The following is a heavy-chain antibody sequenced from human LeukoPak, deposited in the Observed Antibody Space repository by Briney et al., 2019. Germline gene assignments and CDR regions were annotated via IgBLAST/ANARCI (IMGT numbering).Heavy chain of an antibody. CDR2: ISYSGST. D-gene: IGHD3-10*01. Sequence: PSETLSLTCTVSAASISNYYWSWIRHPPGKGLEWIGYISYSGSTNYNPSLKSRVTISVDTPKNQFSLKLSSAAAADTAVYYCARGGRGGIIIMVRGVLGRGFQPDYWGQGTLVTVSS. J-gene: IGHJ4*02. V-gene: IGHV4-59*01. CDR3: ARGGRGGIIIMVRGVLGRGFQPDY. CDR1: AASISNYY.